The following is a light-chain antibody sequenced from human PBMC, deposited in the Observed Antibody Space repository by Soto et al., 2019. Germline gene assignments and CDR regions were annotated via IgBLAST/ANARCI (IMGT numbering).Light chain of an antibody. J-gene: IGLJ2*01. Sequence: QSVLTQPPSASGSPGQSVTISCTGTLSDVGGQNLVSWYRQDPGKAPELIIYDVNQRPSGVPDRFSGSKSGSTASLTVSGLQAEDEANYYCSSYTGTNVIFGGGTKLTVL. V-gene: IGLV2-8*01. CDR2: DVN. CDR1: LSDVGGQNL. CDR3: SSYTGTNVI.